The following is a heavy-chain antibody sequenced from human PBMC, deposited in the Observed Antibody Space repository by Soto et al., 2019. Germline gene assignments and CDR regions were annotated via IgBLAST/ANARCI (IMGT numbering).Heavy chain of an antibody. V-gene: IGHV6-1*01. CDR3: VRDTGSGSGWYGI. Sequence: PSQTLSLTCAISGDSVSSNSVAWNWIRQSPSRGLEWLGRTYYRSKWHNAYSVSVKSRITINPDTSKNQFSLQLKSVTPEDTAVYYCVRDTGSGSGWYGIWGQGTQVTVSS. D-gene: IGHD6-19*01. CDR2: TYYRSKWHN. J-gene: IGHJ4*02. CDR1: GDSVSSNSVA.